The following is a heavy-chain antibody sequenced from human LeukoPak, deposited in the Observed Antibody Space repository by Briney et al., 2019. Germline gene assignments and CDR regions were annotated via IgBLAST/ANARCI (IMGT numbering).Heavy chain of an antibody. CDR3: ARVVRGAVTSNWFDP. Sequence: SETLSLTCTVSGGSINDYYWTWNRQAPGKGLEWIGYISNSGTTDYNPSLKSRVTMSVDTSKTEFSLKLTSVTAADTAMYYCARVVRGAVTSNWFDPWGQGTLVTVSS. V-gene: IGHV4-59*01. CDR1: GGSINDYY. J-gene: IGHJ5*02. D-gene: IGHD4-17*01. CDR2: ISNSGTT.